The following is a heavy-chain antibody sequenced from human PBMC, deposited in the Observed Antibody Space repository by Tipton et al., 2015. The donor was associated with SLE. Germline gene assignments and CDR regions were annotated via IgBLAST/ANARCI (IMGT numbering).Heavy chain of an antibody. CDR1: GGSISSSSYY. D-gene: IGHD2-8*02. J-gene: IGHJ5*02. CDR3: ARYASSGGVFCPLDP. Sequence: TLSLTCNVSGGSISSSSYYWGWIRQPPGKGLEWIGSIYFRGDTYHNPSLKSRVTLSVDSSKNQFSLNLKTLTAADTAVYYCARYASSGGVFCPLDPWGRGTLVTVSS. CDR2: IYFRGDT. V-gene: IGHV4-39*07.